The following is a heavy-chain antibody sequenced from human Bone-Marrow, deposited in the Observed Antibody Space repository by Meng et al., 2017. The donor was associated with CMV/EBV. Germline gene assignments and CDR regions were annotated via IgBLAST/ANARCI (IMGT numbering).Heavy chain of an antibody. CDR2: IKEDGSEK. V-gene: IGHV3-7*01. J-gene: IGHJ5*02. Sequence: GGSLRLSCAASGFTFSTYWMNWVRQAPGKGLEWVANIKEDGSEKHYVDSVKGRFTISRDNAKNSLYLQMNSLRAEDTAVYYCTRYGGSGPWGQGTLVTVSS. CDR1: GFTFSTYW. CDR3: TRYGGSGP. D-gene: IGHD4-23*01.